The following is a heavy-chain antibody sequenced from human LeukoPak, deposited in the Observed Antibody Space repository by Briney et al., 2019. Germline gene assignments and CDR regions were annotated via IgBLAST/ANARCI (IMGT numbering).Heavy chain of an antibody. V-gene: IGHV3-30-3*01. CDR2: ISYDGSNK. Sequence: GGSLRLTCAASGFTFSSYAMHWVRQAPGKGLEWVAVISYDGSNKYYADSVKGRFTISRDNSKNTLYLQMNSLRAEDTAVYYCARPTNYYDSSGYDYWGQGTLVTVSS. D-gene: IGHD3-22*01. CDR3: ARPTNYYDSSGYDY. J-gene: IGHJ4*02. CDR1: GFTFSSYA.